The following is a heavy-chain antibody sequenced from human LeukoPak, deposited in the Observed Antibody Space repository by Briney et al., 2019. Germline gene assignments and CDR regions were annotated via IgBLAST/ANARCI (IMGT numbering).Heavy chain of an antibody. CDR3: ARGGSTIVVVPASNLPSDY. J-gene: IGHJ4*02. CDR2: INPNTGAT. Sequence: ASVKVSCKASGYTFSGYYVHWVRQAPGQGLEWMGWINPNTGATNYAQKFQRRVTMTRDTSISAAFLELSMLTSDDPAVYYCARGGSTIVVVPASNLPSDYWGQGTLVTVSS. D-gene: IGHD2-2*01. CDR1: GYTFSGYY. V-gene: IGHV1-2*02.